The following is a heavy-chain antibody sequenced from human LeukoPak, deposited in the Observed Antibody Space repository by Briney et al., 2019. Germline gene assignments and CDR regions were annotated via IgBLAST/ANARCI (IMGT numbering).Heavy chain of an antibody. CDR3: ARDIYYYDSSGYYFPGGSDY. D-gene: IGHD3-22*01. V-gene: IGHV3-30*02. CDR2: IRYDGSNK. J-gene: IGHJ4*02. CDR1: GFIFSSYG. Sequence: GGSLRLSCAASGFIFSSYGMHWVRQAPGKGLEWVAFIRYDGSNKYYADSVKGRFTISRDNAKNSLYLQMNSLRAEDTAVYYCARDIYYYDSSGYYFPGGSDYWGQGTLVTVSS.